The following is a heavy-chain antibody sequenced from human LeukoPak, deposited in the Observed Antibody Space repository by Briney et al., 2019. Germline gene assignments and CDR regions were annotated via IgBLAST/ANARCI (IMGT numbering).Heavy chain of an antibody. CDR2: IYTMGST. CDR1: GGSISSYY. CDR3: ARDRDLDY. V-gene: IGHV4-4*09. J-gene: IGHJ4*02. Sequence: XETMSLTCTVSGGSISSYYWSWNRQPPGEGREWIGYIYTMGSTTYNPSLKGPVSIPVHTSTNQSSLKGTSVTAADPAVYYCARDRDLDYSGQGTLVTVSS. D-gene: IGHD3-22*01.